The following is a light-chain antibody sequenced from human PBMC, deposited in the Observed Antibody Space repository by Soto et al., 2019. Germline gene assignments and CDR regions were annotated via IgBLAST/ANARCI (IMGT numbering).Light chain of an antibody. J-gene: IGKJ4*01. CDR3: PKYYITPPT. V-gene: IGKV4-1*01. Sequence: DIVMTQSPDSLAVSLGERATINCKSSQSVLHSTNNKNYLAWYQQKPGQPPKLLIYWAATRESGVPDRLGGSGSGKDFSRTLSCLQVEGVAVYYWPKYYITPPTCGGGTKVEIK. CDR1: QSVLHSTNNKNY. CDR2: WAA.